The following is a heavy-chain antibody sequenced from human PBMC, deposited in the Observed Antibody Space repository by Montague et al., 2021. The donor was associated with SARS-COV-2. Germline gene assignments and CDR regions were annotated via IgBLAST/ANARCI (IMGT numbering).Heavy chain of an antibody. D-gene: IGHD3-16*01. CDR2: IFHSGTT. Sequence: SETLSLTCTVSGGSISSDNWWTWVRQPPGKGLEWIGDIFHSGTTNYNQSLKSRLTISVDKSKNKISLKLITVTAADTAMYYCALPLGGARFDPWGQGTLVTVSS. V-gene: IGHV4-4*02. CDR3: ALPLGGARFDP. J-gene: IGHJ5*02. CDR1: GGSISSDNW.